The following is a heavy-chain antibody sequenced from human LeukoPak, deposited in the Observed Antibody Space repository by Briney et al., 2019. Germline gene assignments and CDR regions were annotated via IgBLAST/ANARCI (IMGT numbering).Heavy chain of an antibody. J-gene: IGHJ4*02. D-gene: IGHD6-25*01. CDR1: GGSISSGGYY. CDR2: IYHSGST. Sequence: PSETLSLTCTVSGGSISSGGYYWSWIRQPPGKGLEWIGYIYHSGSTYYNPSLKSRVTISVDRSKNQFSLKLSSVTAADTAVYYCARETLISSDFDYWGQGTLVTVSS. CDR3: ARETLISSDFDY. V-gene: IGHV4-30-2*01.